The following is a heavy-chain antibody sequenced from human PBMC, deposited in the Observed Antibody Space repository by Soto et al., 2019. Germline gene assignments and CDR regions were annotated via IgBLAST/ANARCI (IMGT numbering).Heavy chain of an antibody. CDR3: ARETQTRGIDY. J-gene: IGHJ4*02. CDR1: GGSISSYY. Sequence: SETLSLTCTVSGGSISSYYWSWIRQPPGKGLEWIGYIYYSGSTNYNPSLKSRVTISVDTSKNQFSLKLSSVTAADTAVYYCARETQTRGIDYWGQGTLVTVSS. CDR2: IYYSGST. D-gene: IGHD3-16*01. V-gene: IGHV4-59*01.